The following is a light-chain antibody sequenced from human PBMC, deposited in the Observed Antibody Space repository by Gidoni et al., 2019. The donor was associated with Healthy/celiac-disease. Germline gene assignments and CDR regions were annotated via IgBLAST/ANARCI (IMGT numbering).Light chain of an antibody. V-gene: IGKV1-39*01. CDR1: QSISSY. Sequence: DIQMTQSPSSLSASVGDRVTITCLASQSISSYLNWYQQKPGKAPKLLIYAASSLQIRVPSMFSGSGSGTDFTLTISSLQPEDFATYYCQQSYSTPPWTFGQGTKVEIK. CDR2: AAS. CDR3: QQSYSTPPWT. J-gene: IGKJ1*01.